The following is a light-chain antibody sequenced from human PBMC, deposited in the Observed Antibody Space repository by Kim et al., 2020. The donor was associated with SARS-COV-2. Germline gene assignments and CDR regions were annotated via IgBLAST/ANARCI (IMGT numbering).Light chain of an antibody. V-gene: IGLV4-69*01. CDR2: LNSDGSH. CDR1: SGQSSYA. J-gene: IGLJ2*01. Sequence: VKLTCTLSSGQSSYAIAWHQQQPEKGPRYLMKLNSDGSHSKGDGIPDRFSGSSSGAERYLTISSLQSEDEADYYCQTWGTGINVVFGGGTQLTVL. CDR3: QTWGTGINVV.